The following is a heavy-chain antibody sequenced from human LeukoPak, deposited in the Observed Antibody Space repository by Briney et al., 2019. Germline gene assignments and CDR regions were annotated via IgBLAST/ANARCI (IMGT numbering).Heavy chain of an antibody. Sequence: GGSLRLSCAASGFTFSSYSMNWVRQAPGKGLEWVSSISSSSSYIYYADSVKGRFTISRDNAKNSLYLQMNSLRAEDTAVYYCARGTGTVFGVVIKRNWFDPWGQGTLVTVSS. CDR1: GFTFSSYS. D-gene: IGHD3-3*01. J-gene: IGHJ5*02. CDR2: ISSSSSYI. V-gene: IGHV3-21*01. CDR3: ARGTGTVFGVVIKRNWFDP.